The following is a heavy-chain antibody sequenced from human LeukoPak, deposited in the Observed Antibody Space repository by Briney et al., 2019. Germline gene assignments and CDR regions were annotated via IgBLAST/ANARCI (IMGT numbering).Heavy chain of an antibody. CDR2: MYFSGST. J-gene: IGHJ6*03. Sequence: SETLSLTCTVSGGSVSSSFYYWGWIRQPPGKGLEWIVSMYFSGSTHYNPSLKSRVTISVDTSKNQFSLTLTSVTAADTAVYYCARGDIVVVPAAMVNYYYYYMDVWGKGTTVTVSS. CDR3: ARGDIVVVPAAMVNYYYYYMDV. D-gene: IGHD2-2*01. CDR1: GGSVSSSFYY. V-gene: IGHV4-39*01.